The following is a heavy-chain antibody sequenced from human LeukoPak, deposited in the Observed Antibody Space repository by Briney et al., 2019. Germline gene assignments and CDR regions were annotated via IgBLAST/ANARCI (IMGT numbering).Heavy chain of an antibody. J-gene: IGHJ4*02. V-gene: IGHV1-18*01. Sequence: ASVKVSCKASGYTFTSYGISWVRQAPGQGLEWMGWISAYNGNTNYAQKLQGRVTMTTDTSTSTAYMELRSLRSDDTAVYYCARARRRRYYDSSGYYSMGYYFDYWGQGTLVTVSS. D-gene: IGHD3-22*01. CDR1: GYTFTSYG. CDR3: ARARRRRYYDSSGYYSMGYYFDY. CDR2: ISAYNGNT.